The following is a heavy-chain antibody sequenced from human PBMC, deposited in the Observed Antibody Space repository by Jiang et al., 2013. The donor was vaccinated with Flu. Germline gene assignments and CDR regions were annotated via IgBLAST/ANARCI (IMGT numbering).Heavy chain of an antibody. CDR3: AREGEMATSRWQAFDI. V-gene: IGHV3-30*04. CDR1: GFTFSSYA. J-gene: IGHJ3*02. CDR2: ISYDGSNK. Sequence: VQLVESGGGVVQPGRSLRLSCAASGFTFSSYAMHWVRQAPGKGLEWVAVISYDGSNKYYADSVKGRFTISRDNSKNTLYLQMNSLRAEDTAVYYCAREGEMATSRWQAFDIWGQGTMVTVSS. D-gene: IGHD5-24*01.